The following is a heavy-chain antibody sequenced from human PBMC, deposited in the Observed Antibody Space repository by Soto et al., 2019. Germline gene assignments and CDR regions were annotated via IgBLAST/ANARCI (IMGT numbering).Heavy chain of an antibody. CDR3: ARALFFYTGYPGY. Sequence: GGSLRLSCAASGFTFSDYYMSWIRQAPGKGLEWVSYIGSSGTTIYYADSVKGRFTISRDNAKNSLYLQMNSLRAEDTAVYFCARALFFYTGYPGYWGQGTLVTVSS. D-gene: IGHD5-12*01. CDR2: IGSSGTTI. J-gene: IGHJ4*02. CDR1: GFTFSDYY. V-gene: IGHV3-11*01.